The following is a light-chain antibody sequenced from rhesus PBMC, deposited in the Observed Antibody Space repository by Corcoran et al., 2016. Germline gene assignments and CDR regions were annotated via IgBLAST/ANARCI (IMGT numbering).Light chain of an antibody. CDR3: QHHDNSPFT. CDR1: QGISNW. CDR2: RAS. Sequence: DIQMTQSPSSLSASVGDRVTITCRASQGISNWLAWYQQKPGKAPKLLIYRASNLEKGVPSRFSGSGSGIEFTLTINSMQPEDIATYYCQHHDNSPFTFGPGTKLDIK. J-gene: IGKJ3*01. V-gene: IGKV1-69*01.